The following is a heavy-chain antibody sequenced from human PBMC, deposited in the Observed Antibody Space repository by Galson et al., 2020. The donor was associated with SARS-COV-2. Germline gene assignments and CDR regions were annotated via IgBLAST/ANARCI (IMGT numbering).Heavy chain of an antibody. V-gene: IGHV3-33*01. CDR1: GFTFSSYG. CDR3: ARDAGYYDILRGGMDV. Sequence: GGSLSLSCAASGFTFSSYGMHWVRQAPGKGLEWVAVIWYDGSNKYYADSVKGRFTISRDNSKNTLYLQMNSLRAEDTAVYYCARDAGYYDILRGGMDVWGQGTTVTVSS. J-gene: IGHJ6*02. D-gene: IGHD3-9*01. CDR2: IWYDGSNK.